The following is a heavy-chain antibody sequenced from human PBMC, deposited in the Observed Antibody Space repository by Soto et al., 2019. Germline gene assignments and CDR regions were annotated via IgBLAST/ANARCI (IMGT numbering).Heavy chain of an antibody. CDR1: GFTFSSYA. V-gene: IGHV3-30-3*01. Sequence: GGSLRLSCAASGFTFSSYAMHWVRQAPGKGLEWVAVISYDGSNKYYADSVKGRFTISRDNSKNTLYLQMNSLRAEDTAVYYCARTTLPPRITMMGYYGMDVWGQGTTVTVSS. CDR3: ARTTLPPRITMMGYYGMDV. D-gene: IGHD3-22*01. J-gene: IGHJ6*02. CDR2: ISYDGSNK.